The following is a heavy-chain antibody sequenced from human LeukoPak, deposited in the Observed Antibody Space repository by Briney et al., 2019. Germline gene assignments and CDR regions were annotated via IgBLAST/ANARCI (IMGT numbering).Heavy chain of an antibody. CDR1: GFTFRSYW. D-gene: IGHD4-17*01. CDR3: ARDLLYGDYVGAYFDY. V-gene: IGHV3-7*01. Sequence: GGSLRLSCAASGFTFRSYWMTWVRQVPGKGLEWVANIKQDGSEKHYVDSVKGRFTISRDNTQNSLYLQLNSLRAEDTAVYYCARDLLYGDYVGAYFDYRGQGALVTVSS. CDR2: IKQDGSEK. J-gene: IGHJ4*02.